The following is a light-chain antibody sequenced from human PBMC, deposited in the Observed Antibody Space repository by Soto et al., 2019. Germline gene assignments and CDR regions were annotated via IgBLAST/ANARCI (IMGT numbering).Light chain of an antibody. CDR3: GTLENSLTVVV. CDR2: NNV. CDR1: SSNIGSNY. J-gene: IGLJ2*01. Sequence: QSVLTQPPSISAAPGQGVTISCSGSSSNIGSNYVAWYQHVPGTAPKLLIYNNVKRPSGIPDRFSGSKSGTSATLDISGLQTVDEADYFCGTLENSLTVVVFGGGTKLTVL. V-gene: IGLV1-51*01.